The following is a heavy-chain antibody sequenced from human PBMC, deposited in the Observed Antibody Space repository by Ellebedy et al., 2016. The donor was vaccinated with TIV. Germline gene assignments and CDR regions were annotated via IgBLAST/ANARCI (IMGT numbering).Heavy chain of an antibody. V-gene: IGHV5-51*01. CDR2: FYPDDSDT. D-gene: IGHD6-6*01. CDR1: GYSFTNYW. J-gene: IGHJ4*02. CDR3: ARLEYSSFGGDY. Sequence: ASVKVSCKGSGYSFTNYWIGWVRQTPGKGLEWMGIFYPDDSDTRYSPSFQGQVTISADKSITTAYLQWSSLKASDTAMYYCARLEYSSFGGDYWGQGTLVTVSS.